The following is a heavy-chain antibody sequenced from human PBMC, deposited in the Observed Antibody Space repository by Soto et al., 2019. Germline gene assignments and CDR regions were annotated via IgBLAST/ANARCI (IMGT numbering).Heavy chain of an antibody. CDR1: GGSFSGYY. CDR2: IYYSGST. D-gene: IGHD3-10*01. V-gene: IGHV4-34*01. CDR3: ARQGRRPTYYYYGMDV. Sequence: SETLSLTCAVYGGSFSGYYWTWIRQPPGTGLEWIGSIYYSGSTYYNPSLKSRVTISVDTSKNQFSLKLSSVTAADTAVYYCARQGRRPTYYYYGMDVWGQGTTVTVSS. J-gene: IGHJ6*02.